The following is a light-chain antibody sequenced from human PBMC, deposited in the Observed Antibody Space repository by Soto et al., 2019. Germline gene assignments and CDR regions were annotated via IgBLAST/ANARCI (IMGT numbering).Light chain of an antibody. CDR2: EAS. CDR1: SNDVGTYNL. CDR3: CSYGRSVV. J-gene: IGLJ2*01. V-gene: IGLV2-23*01. Sequence: QSALTQPASVSGSPEQSITISCTGISNDVGTYNLVSWYQHHPGKAPKLIIYEASKRPSGVPNRFSGSKSGNTASLTISGLHAEDEADYYCCSYGRSVVFGGGTKLTGL.